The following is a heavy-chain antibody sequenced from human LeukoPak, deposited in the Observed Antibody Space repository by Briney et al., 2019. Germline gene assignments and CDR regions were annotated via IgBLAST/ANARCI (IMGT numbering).Heavy chain of an antibody. CDR3: ARVITMIDGSTLGY. D-gene: IGHD3-22*01. CDR1: GFTFSSYA. CDR2: ISGSGGST. Sequence: GGSLRLSCAASGFTFSSYAMSWVRQAPGKGLEWVSAISGSGGSTYYADSVKGRFTISRDNAKNTLYLQMNSLRAEDTAVYYCARVITMIDGSTLGYWGQGTLVTVSS. J-gene: IGHJ4*02. V-gene: IGHV3-23*01.